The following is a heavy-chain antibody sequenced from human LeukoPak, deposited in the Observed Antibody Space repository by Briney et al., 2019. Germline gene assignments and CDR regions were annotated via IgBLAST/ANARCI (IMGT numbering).Heavy chain of an antibody. D-gene: IGHD1-26*01. CDR1: GFTFTSSA. V-gene: IGHV1-58*02. Sequence: SVKVSCKASGFTFTSSAMQWVRQARGQRLEWIGWIVVGSGNTNYAQKFQERVTITRDMSTSTAYMELSSLRSEDTAVYYCARGTGSYNWFDPWGQGTLVAVSS. CDR2: IVVGSGNT. J-gene: IGHJ5*02. CDR3: ARGTGSYNWFDP.